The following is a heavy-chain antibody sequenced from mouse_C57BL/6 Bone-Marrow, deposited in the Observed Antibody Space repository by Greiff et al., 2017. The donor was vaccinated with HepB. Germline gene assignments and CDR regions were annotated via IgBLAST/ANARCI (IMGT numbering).Heavy chain of an antibody. CDR3: APLITTVVPFDY. CDR2: IHPNSGST. D-gene: IGHD1-1*01. Sequence: QVQLQQPGAELVKPGASVKLSCKASGYTFTSYWMHWVKQRPGQGLEWIGMIHPNSGSTNYNEKFKSKATLTVDKSSSTAYMQLSSLTSEDSAVYYCAPLITTVVPFDYWGQGTTLTVSS. J-gene: IGHJ2*01. V-gene: IGHV1-64*01. CDR1: GYTFTSYW.